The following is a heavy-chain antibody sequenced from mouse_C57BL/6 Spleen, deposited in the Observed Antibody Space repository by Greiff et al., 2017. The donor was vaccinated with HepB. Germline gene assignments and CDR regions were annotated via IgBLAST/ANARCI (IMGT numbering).Heavy chain of an antibody. CDR1: GFTFSSYG. CDR2: ISSGGSYT. Sequence: VQLKESGGDLVKPGGSLKLSCAASGFTFSSYGMSWVRQTPDKRLEWVATISSGGSYTYYPDSVKGRFTISRDKAKNTLYLQMSSLKSEDTAMYYCASPEGFDYWGQGTTLTVSS. CDR3: ASPEGFDY. J-gene: IGHJ2*01. V-gene: IGHV5-6*01.